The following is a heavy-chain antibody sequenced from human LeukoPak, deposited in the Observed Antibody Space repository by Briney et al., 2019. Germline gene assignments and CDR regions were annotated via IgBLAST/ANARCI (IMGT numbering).Heavy chain of an antibody. CDR2: IRSSSSTM. CDR1: GFTFSSYS. Sequence: GGSLRLSCAASGFTFSSYSMNWVRQAPGKGLEWGSYIRSSSSTMYYADSVKGRFTISRDNAKNSLYLQMNSMRGEDTAVYYCARADYYGSGSYYTSDYWGQGTLVTVSS. J-gene: IGHJ4*02. D-gene: IGHD3-10*01. CDR3: ARADYYGSGSYYTSDY. V-gene: IGHV3-48*01.